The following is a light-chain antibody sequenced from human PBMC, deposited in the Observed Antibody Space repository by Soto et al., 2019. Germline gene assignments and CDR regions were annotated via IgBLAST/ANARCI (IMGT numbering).Light chain of an antibody. CDR3: SSYTSSSTQV. V-gene: IGLV2-14*01. J-gene: IGLJ2*01. CDR2: DVS. CDR1: SSDVGGYNY. Sequence: QSALTQPASVSRTPGQSITISCTRTSSDVGGYNYVSWYQQHPGTAPKLMIYDVSNRPSGVSNRFSGSKSGNTASLTISGLQAEDEADYYCSSYTSSSTQVFGGGTKLTVL.